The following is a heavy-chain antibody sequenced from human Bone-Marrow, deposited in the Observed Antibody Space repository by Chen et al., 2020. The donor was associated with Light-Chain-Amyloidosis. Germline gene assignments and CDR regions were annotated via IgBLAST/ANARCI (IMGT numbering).Heavy chain of an antibody. CDR3: AKDLQTYGDYDYYYYGLDV. D-gene: IGHD4-17*01. CDR1: GFTFRNYG. Sequence: QVQLVESGGGVVQPGKSLRLSCAASGFTFRNYGMHWVRQAPGKGLEWVALISYDGNNQYYSDSVKGRFTISRDNSKNTVCLQMNSLRLEDTALYYCAKDLQTYGDYDYYYYGLDVWGQGTAVTVSS. CDR2: ISYDGNNQ. J-gene: IGHJ6*02. V-gene: IGHV3-30*18.